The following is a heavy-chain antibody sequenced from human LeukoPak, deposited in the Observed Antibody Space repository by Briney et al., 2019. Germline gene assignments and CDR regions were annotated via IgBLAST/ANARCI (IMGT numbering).Heavy chain of an antibody. V-gene: IGHV3-30*14. CDR1: GFTFSSYA. Sequence: GGSLRLSCAASGFTFSSYAMHWVRQAPGKGLEWVAVISYDGSNKYYADSVKGRFTISRDNSKDTLYLQMNNLRAEDTAVYYCARVTTSGSYKFDYWGQGTLVTVSS. J-gene: IGHJ4*02. CDR3: ARVTTSGSYKFDY. CDR2: ISYDGSNK. D-gene: IGHD3-10*01.